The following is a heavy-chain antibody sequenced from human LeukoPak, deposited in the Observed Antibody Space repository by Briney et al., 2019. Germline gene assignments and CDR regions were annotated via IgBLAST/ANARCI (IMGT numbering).Heavy chain of an antibody. CDR1: GFTFSSYA. D-gene: IGHD3-3*01. CDR3: ARAGVDTSGYYYQGFDY. V-gene: IGHV3-48*04. J-gene: IGHJ4*02. Sequence: GGSLRLSCAASGFTFSSYAMSWVRQAPGKGLEWVSYITSNGKSVYYAASVKGRFSISRDNAKNSLYPQVNSLTAEDTAVYYCARAGVDTSGYYYQGFDYWGQGALVTVSS. CDR2: ITSNGKSV.